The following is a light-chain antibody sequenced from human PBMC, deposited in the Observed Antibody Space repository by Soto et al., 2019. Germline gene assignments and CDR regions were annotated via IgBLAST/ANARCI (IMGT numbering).Light chain of an antibody. CDR2: AAS. Sequence: TPSPATLSVYPGDRATLSCRDSQSVSSNLAWYMQKPGQAPRHLIYAASTRATGIPARFIFNGSGTEFTLTISSLQSEGFAIYYCQRYINGRTFAQVTKVDIK. CDR1: QSVSSN. J-gene: IGKJ1*01. CDR3: QRYINGRT. V-gene: IGKV3D-15*01.